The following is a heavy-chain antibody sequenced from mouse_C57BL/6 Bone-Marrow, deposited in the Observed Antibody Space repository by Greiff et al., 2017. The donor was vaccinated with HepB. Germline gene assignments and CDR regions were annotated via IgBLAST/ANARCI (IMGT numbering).Heavy chain of an antibody. CDR2: INPNNGGT. D-gene: IGHD2-3*01. V-gene: IGHV1-26*01. CDR3: ARGYDGYYYWYFDV. CDR1: GYTFTDYY. J-gene: IGHJ1*03. Sequence: VQLQQSGPELVKPGASVKISCKASGYTFTDYYMNWVKQSHGKSLEWIGDINPNNGGTSYNQKFKGKATLTVDKSSSTAYMELRSLTSEDSAVYYCARGYDGYYYWYFDVWGTGTTVTVSS.